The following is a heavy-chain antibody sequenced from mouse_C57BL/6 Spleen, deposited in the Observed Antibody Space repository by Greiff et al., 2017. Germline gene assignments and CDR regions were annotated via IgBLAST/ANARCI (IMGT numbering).Heavy chain of an antibody. CDR1: GFNIKDAY. J-gene: IGHJ1*03. D-gene: IGHD2-14*01. V-gene: IGHV14-4*01. Sequence: VQLQQSGAELVRPGASVKLSCTASGFNIKDAYMHWVKQRPEQGLEWIGWIDPENGDTEYASNFQGKAPITADTSSNTASLQLSSLTSEDTAVYYCTNRGYFDVWGTGTTVTVSS. CDR3: TNRGYFDV. CDR2: IDPENGDT.